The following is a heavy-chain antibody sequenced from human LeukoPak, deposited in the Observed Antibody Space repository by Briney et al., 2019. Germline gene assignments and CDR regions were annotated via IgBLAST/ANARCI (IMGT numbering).Heavy chain of an antibody. CDR2: IYTRGST. V-gene: IGHV4-4*07. D-gene: IGHD3-22*01. J-gene: IGHJ4*02. CDR1: GGSISSYY. CDR3: ARTPIYYYDNSGYYS. Sequence: SETLSLTCTVSGGSISSYYWSWIRQPAGKGLEWIGLIYTRGSTNYNPSLKSRVTMSVDTSKNQFSLKLSSVTAADTAVYYCARTPIYYYDNSGYYSWGQGTLVTVSS.